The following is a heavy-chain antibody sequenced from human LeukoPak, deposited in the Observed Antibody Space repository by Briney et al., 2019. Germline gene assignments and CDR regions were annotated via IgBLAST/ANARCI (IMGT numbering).Heavy chain of an antibody. V-gene: IGHV5-51*01. Sequence: GESLKISCKGSGYSFSMYWTGWVRQMPGEGLEWMGIIYPGDSQTAYSPSFQGQVTISADKSINTAYLQWRSLKASDTAMYYCGRIRGYDFWSRGAFDIWGQGTMVTVSS. CDR1: GYSFSMYW. CDR2: IYPGDSQT. J-gene: IGHJ3*02. D-gene: IGHD3-3*01. CDR3: GRIRGYDFWSRGAFDI.